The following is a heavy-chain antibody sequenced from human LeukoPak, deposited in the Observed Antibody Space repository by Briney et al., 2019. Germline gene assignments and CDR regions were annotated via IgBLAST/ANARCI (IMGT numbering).Heavy chain of an antibody. J-gene: IGHJ4*02. CDR3: ARKTDSGGQGDY. CDR2: IYSGGNT. CDR1: GFTVSSNY. Sequence: GGSLSLSCAASGFTVSSNYMSWVRQAPGKGLGSVSVIYSGGNTYYADSVKGRFTISRDNSKNTLYLQMNSLRAEDTAVYYCARKTDSGGQGDYWGPGTLVTVSS. V-gene: IGHV3-66*01. D-gene: IGHD3-22*01.